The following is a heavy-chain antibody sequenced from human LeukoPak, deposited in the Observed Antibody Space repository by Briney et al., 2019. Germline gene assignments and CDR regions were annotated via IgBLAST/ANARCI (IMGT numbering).Heavy chain of an antibody. CDR3: AREGYYYDSSGYYNWFDP. D-gene: IGHD3-22*01. Sequence: ASVKVSCKVSGYTLTELSMHWVRQAPGKGLEWMGGFDPEDGETIYAQKFQGRVTMTEDTSTDTAYMELRSLRSDDTAVYYCAREGYYYDSSGYYNWFDPWGQGTLVTVSS. CDR2: FDPEDGET. V-gene: IGHV1-24*01. CDR1: GYTLTELS. J-gene: IGHJ5*02.